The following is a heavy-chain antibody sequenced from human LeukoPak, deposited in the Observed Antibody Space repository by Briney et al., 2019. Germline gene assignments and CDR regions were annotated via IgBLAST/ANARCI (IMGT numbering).Heavy chain of an antibody. D-gene: IGHD6-6*01. Sequence: PGGSLRLSCVVSGFSFGGYWMHWVRQAPGKGLVWVSRINGDGSNTNYAESVRGRFTISRDNAKNTLYLQMNSLRTDDTAVYYCTRDRSSERWFDFWGQGTLVTVSS. V-gene: IGHV3-74*01. CDR2: INGDGSNT. J-gene: IGHJ5*01. CDR3: TRDRSSERWFDF. CDR1: GFSFGGYW.